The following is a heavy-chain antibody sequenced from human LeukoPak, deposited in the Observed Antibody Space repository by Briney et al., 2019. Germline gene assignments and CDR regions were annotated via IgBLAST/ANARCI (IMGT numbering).Heavy chain of an antibody. J-gene: IGHJ5*02. CDR3: ARDPRPPRIYGDYEVPWGWFDP. CDR2: ISSNGGST. D-gene: IGHD4-17*01. CDR1: GFTFSSYA. Sequence: PGGSLRLSCAASGFTFSSYAMHWVRQAPGKGLEYVSAISSNGGSTYYANSVKGRFTISRDNSKNTLYLQMGSLRAEDMAVYYCARDPRPPRIYGDYEVPWGWFDPWGQGTLVTVSS. V-gene: IGHV3-64*01.